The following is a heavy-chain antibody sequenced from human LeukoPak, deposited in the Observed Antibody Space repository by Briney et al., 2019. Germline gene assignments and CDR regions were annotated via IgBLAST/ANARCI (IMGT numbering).Heavy chain of an antibody. D-gene: IGHD6-19*01. CDR2: INPNSGGT. Sequence: ASVKVSCKASGYTFTGYFIHWVRQAPGQGLEWMGWINPNSGGTNYAQKFQGRVTMTRDTSISTAYMELSRLRSDDTAVYYCARQSSGWESFDYWGQGTLVTVSS. CDR3: ARQSSGWESFDY. CDR1: GYTFTGYF. J-gene: IGHJ4*02. V-gene: IGHV1-2*02.